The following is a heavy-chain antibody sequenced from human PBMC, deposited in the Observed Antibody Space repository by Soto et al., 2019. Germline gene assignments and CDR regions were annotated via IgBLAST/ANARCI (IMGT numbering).Heavy chain of an antibody. CDR2: IYYSGST. V-gene: IGHV4-31*03. CDR1: GGSISSGGYY. Sequence: SETLSLTCTVSGGSISSGGYYWSWIRQHPGKGLEWIGYIYYSGSTYYNPSLKSRVTISVDTSKNQFSLKLSSVTAADTAVYYCTRSYSTYPRYYYYMDVWGKGTTVTVSS. CDR3: TRSYSTYPRYYYYMDV. D-gene: IGHD1-26*01. J-gene: IGHJ6*03.